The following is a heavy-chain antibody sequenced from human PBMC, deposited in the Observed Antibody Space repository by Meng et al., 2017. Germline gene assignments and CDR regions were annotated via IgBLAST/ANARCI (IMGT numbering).Heavy chain of an antibody. Sequence: VQLVGSGGGVVKPGGSLSLSCVASGGTFRNFWMTWVRQAPGKGLEWVSAISGSGGSTYYADSVKGRFTISRDNSKNTLYLQMNSLRAEDTAVYYCAKFRGSSYYFDYWGQGTLVTVSS. V-gene: IGHV3-23*04. CDR2: ISGSGGST. D-gene: IGHD1-26*01. J-gene: IGHJ4*02. CDR1: GGTFRNFW. CDR3: AKFRGSSYYFDY.